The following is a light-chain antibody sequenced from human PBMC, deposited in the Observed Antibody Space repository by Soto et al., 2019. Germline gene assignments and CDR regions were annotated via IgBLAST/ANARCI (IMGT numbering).Light chain of an antibody. Sequence: QLVLTQPPSVSGAPGQRVTISCTGTSSNIGAGYDVNWYQHLPGAAPKLLIYTNGNRPSGVPDRFSGSKSGTSASLAITGLQAEDEADYYCAAWDDSLSGVVFGGGTKLTVL. CDR2: TNG. J-gene: IGLJ2*01. CDR1: SSNIGAGYD. CDR3: AAWDDSLSGVV. V-gene: IGLV1-40*01.